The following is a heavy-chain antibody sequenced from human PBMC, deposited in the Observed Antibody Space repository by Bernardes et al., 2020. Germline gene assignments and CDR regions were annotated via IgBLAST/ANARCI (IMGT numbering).Heavy chain of an antibody. CDR1: GGSISSYY. D-gene: IGHD5-18*01. J-gene: IGHJ5*02. CDR3: ARAPRIQLSFDP. V-gene: IGHV4-59*01. CDR2: IYYSGST. Sequence: SETLSLTCTVSGGSISSYYWSWIRQPPGKGLEWIGYIYYSGSTNYNPSLKSRVTISVDTSKNQFSLKLSSVTAADTAVYYCARAPRIQLSFDPWGQGTLVTVSS.